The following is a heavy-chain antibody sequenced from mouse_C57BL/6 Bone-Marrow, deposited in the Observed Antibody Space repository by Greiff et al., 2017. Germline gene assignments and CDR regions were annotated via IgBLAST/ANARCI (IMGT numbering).Heavy chain of an antibody. J-gene: IGHJ4*01. V-gene: IGHV1-52*01. CDR3: ARDYSNEDYYAMDY. D-gene: IGHD2-5*01. CDR2: IDPSDSET. CDR1: GYPFTSYW. Sequence: QFQLQQSGAELVRPGSSVKLSCKASGYPFTSYWIPCVKQRPIQGLEWIGNIDPSDSETHYNQKFKDKATLTVDKSSSTAYMQLSSLTSEDSAVYYCARDYSNEDYYAMDYWGQGTSVTVSS.